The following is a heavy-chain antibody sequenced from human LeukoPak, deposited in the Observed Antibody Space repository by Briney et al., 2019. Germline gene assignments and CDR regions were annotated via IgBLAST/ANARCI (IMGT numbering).Heavy chain of an antibody. J-gene: IGHJ4*02. CDR3: STYYYGSGGLFRHFDF. D-gene: IGHD3-10*01. Sequence: PGGSLRLSCAASGFTFSTYAMNWVRQAPGKGLEWVSTVNGYGGSTFYADSVEGRFTISRDNAKNTLYLHMNSLRAEDTAVYYCSTYYYGSGGLFRHFDFWGQGTLVTVSS. CDR1: GFTFSTYA. V-gene: IGHV3-23*01. CDR2: VNGYGGST.